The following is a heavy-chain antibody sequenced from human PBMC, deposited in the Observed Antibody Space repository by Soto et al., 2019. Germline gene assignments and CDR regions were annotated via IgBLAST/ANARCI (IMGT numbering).Heavy chain of an antibody. Sequence: PGGSLRLSCAASGFTFSSYGMHWVRQAPGKGLEWVAVISYDGSNKYYADSVKGRFTISRDNSKNTLYLQMNSLRAEDTAVYYCAKDLEYYGSGSHSSRYYYGVDVWGQGTTVTVSS. CDR1: GFTFSSYG. CDR2: ISYDGSNK. V-gene: IGHV3-30*18. CDR3: AKDLEYYGSGSHSSRYYYGVDV. J-gene: IGHJ6*02. D-gene: IGHD3-10*01.